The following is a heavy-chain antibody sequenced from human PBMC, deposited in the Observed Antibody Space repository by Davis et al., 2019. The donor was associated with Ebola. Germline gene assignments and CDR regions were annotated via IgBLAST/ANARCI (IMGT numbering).Heavy chain of an antibody. D-gene: IGHD7-27*01. Sequence: GGSLRLSCTASGLTLSSHDMHWVCQAPGKGLEWVAFVRYDGSIKNYSASVKGRFTISRDISENTLYLNMASLRPEDTALYYCTNLPGDAARDYWGQGTLVTVSS. CDR2: VRYDGSIK. V-gene: IGHV3-30*02. J-gene: IGHJ4*02. CDR3: TNLPGDAARDY. CDR1: GLTLSSHD.